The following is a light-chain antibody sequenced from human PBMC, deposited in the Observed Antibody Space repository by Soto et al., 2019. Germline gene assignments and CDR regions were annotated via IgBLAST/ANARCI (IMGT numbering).Light chain of an antibody. CDR1: QSISSN. CDR2: GAS. J-gene: IGKJ4*01. V-gene: IGKV3-15*01. CDR3: QQYNNWPLT. Sequence: EIVMTQSPATLSVSPGDRATLSCRASQSISSNLAWYQQKPGQAPRLLIYGASTRATGIPARFSGSASGTEFTLTISSLQSEDFAVYNCQQYNNWPLTFGGGTKVEIK.